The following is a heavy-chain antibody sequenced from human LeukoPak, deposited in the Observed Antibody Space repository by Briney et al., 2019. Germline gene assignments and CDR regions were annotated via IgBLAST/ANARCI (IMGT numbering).Heavy chain of an antibody. CDR3: ARQVGPDY. J-gene: IGHJ4*02. Sequence: PGGTLRLSCAASGITFSSYGMSWVRQAPGKGLEWVSSISSTGGTTYYADSVKGRFTISRDNSKNTLYLQMNSLRAEDTAVYYCARQVGPDYWGQGTLVTVSS. CDR1: GITFSSYG. V-gene: IGHV3-23*01. CDR2: ISSTGGTT. D-gene: IGHD1-26*01.